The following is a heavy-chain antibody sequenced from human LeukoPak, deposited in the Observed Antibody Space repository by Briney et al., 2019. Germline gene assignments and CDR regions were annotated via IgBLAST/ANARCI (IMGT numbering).Heavy chain of an antibody. J-gene: IGHJ6*04. D-gene: IGHD2-15*01. Sequence: PGGSLRLSCAASGFTFSSYAMHWVRQAPGKGLGRVSVISYDGSNKYYADSVKGRFTISRDNSKSTLYLQMNHLRAEDTAVYYCAREPGYGSGGSCYSVIYYYYGMDVWGKGTTVTVSS. V-gene: IGHV3-30*04. CDR1: GFTFSSYA. CDR2: ISYDGSNK. CDR3: AREPGYGSGGSCYSVIYYYYGMDV.